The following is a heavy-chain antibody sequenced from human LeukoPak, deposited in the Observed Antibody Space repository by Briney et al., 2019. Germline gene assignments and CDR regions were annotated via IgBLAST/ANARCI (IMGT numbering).Heavy chain of an antibody. CDR2: ISGDVRST. CDR1: GFTFSSYA. Sequence: TGGSLRLSCAASGFTFSSYAMSWVRQAPGKGLEWVSAISGDVRSTFYADSVKGRFTISRDNSKNTLYLQMNSLRAEDTAVYYCAKTPYYYYGSGSYFLDYWGQGTLVTVSS. D-gene: IGHD3-10*01. J-gene: IGHJ4*02. CDR3: AKTPYYYYGSGSYFLDY. V-gene: IGHV3-23*01.